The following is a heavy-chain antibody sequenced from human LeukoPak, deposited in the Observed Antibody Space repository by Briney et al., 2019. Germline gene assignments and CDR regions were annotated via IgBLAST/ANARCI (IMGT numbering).Heavy chain of an antibody. Sequence: GGSLRLSCAASGFTFSSYSMNWVRQAPGKGLEWVSYISSSSSTIYYADSVKGRFTISRDNAKNSLYLQMNSLRAEDTAVYYCAKGEGYYDSNLDYWGQGTLVTVSS. CDR3: AKGEGYYDSNLDY. CDR1: GFTFSSYS. CDR2: ISSSSSTI. J-gene: IGHJ4*02. D-gene: IGHD3-22*01. V-gene: IGHV3-48*01.